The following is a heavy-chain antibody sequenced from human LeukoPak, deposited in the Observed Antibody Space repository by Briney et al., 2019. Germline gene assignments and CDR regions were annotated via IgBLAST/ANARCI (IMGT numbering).Heavy chain of an antibody. CDR3: ARGEGGSYFLGVVFD. CDR2: IYYSGST. Sequence: SETLSLTCTVSGGSISSYYWSWIRQPPGKGLEWIGYIYYSGSTNYNPSLKSRVTISVDTSKNQFSLKLSSVTAADTAVYYCARGEGGSYFLGVVFDWGQGTLVTVSS. D-gene: IGHD1-26*01. CDR1: GGSISSYY. V-gene: IGHV4-59*01. J-gene: IGHJ4*02.